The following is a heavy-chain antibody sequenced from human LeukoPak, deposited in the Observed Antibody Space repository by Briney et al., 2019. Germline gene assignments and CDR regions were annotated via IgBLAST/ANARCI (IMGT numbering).Heavy chain of an antibody. CDR2: IYTSGST. CDR1: GNSFGDYY. V-gene: IGHV4-4*07. J-gene: IGHJ4*02. Sequence: SETLSLTCTVSGNSFGDYYWSWIRQPAGKGLEWIGRIYTSGSTTYNPSLKSRVTMSVDTSKSQFSLNLMSVTAADTAVYYCTRGPTTVTRAFDYWGQGSLVTVSS. CDR3: TRGPTTVTRAFDY. D-gene: IGHD4-17*01.